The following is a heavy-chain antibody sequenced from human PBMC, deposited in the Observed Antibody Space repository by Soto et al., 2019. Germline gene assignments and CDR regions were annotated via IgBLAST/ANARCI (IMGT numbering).Heavy chain of an antibody. CDR3: ARGRVVVPAAVMFNCLAP. CDR1: CGPISWGDYS. D-gene: IGHD2-2*01. V-gene: IGHV4-30-2*01. Sequence: SETLSRTCASSCGPISWGDYSCNWIRQPAGKGLGVIGYIFHGVITYYNPSLRSRPAISVDRSRTQFPLKLSSVTAADTALYYCARGRVVVPAAVMFNCLAPWGQGAMVTGSS. J-gene: IGHJ5*02. CDR2: IFHGVIT.